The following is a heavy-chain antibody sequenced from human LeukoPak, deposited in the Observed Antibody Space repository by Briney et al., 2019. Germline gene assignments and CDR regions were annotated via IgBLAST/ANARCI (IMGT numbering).Heavy chain of an antibody. J-gene: IGHJ4*02. CDR1: GFTFSNYA. V-gene: IGHV3-23*01. CDR3: AKVFYGDYFSGTDY. CDR2: VTGSGGRT. Sequence: GGSLRLSCAASGFTFSNYAMNWVRQAPGKGLEWVSGVTGSGGRTYYAESVKGRFTISRDNSKNTLYLQMNSLRAEDTAVYYCAKVFYGDYFSGTDYWGQGTLVAVSP. D-gene: IGHD4-17*01.